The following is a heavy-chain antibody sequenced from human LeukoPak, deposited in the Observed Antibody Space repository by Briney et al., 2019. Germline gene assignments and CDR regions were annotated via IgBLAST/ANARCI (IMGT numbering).Heavy chain of an antibody. J-gene: IGHJ4*02. CDR1: GYTFTGYY. CDR3: AREGGLNYYDSSGYYYS. CDR2: INPNSGGT. Sequence: ASVKVSCKASGYTFTGYYMHWVRQAPGQGLEWMGRINPNSGGTNYAQKFQGRVTMTRDTSVSTAYMELSRLRSDDTAVYYCAREGGLNYYDSSGYYYSWGQGTLVTVSS. D-gene: IGHD3-22*01. V-gene: IGHV1-2*06.